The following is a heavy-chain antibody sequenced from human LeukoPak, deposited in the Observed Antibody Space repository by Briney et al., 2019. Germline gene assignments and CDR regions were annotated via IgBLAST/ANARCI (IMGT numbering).Heavy chain of an antibody. Sequence: PETLSLTCTVPGGSISSSSYYWGWVRQPPGKGLEWLGCSYYSGSTYYNPSLKSRVTISIDTSNNQFSLMMSSVTAADTAVYYCASRGPTTSYYDILTGYYRGPKGLDAFDIWGQGTMVTVSS. D-gene: IGHD3-9*01. CDR1: GGSISSSSYY. V-gene: IGHV4-39*01. CDR3: ASRGPTTSYYDILTGYYRGPKGLDAFDI. CDR2: SYYSGST. J-gene: IGHJ3*02.